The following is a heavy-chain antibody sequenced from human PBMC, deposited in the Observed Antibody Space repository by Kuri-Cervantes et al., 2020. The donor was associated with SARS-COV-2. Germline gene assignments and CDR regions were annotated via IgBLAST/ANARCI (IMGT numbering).Heavy chain of an antibody. D-gene: IGHD6-6*01. CDR1: GFTFDDYG. J-gene: IGHJ6*03. CDR3: AKAMLRIAARYYYYMDV. CDR2: INWNGGRT. V-gene: IGHV3-20*04. Sequence: GESLKISCAASGFTFDDYGMSWVRQAPGKGLEWVSGINWNGGRTGHADSVKGRFTISRNNAKNSLYLQMNSLRAEDTAVYYCAKAMLRIAARYYYYMDVWGKGPSVTVSS.